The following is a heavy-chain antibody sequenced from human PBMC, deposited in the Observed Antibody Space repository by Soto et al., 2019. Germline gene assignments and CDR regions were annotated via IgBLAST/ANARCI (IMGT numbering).Heavy chain of an antibody. CDR3: AREGEMRYYYYGLDV. D-gene: IGHD3-16*01. Sequence: QVQLVQSGAEVRKPGASVKVSCKASGYTFTTYGISWVRQAPGQGLEWMGWISGYNGHTKYAQKFQGRVTMTTDTSTSTVDVELRSLRSDDTAVYYCAREGEMRYYYYGLDVWGQGTTVTVSS. V-gene: IGHV1-18*01. J-gene: IGHJ6*02. CDR2: ISGYNGHT. CDR1: GYTFTTYG.